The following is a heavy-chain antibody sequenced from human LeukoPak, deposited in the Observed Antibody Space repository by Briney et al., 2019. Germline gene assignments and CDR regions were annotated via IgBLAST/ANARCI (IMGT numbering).Heavy chain of an antibody. CDR3: ARDRIPAAITGDAFDI. CDR1: GFTFSSYS. J-gene: IGHJ3*02. CDR2: ISSSSSYI. V-gene: IGHV3-21*01. Sequence: GGSLRLSRAASGFTFSSYSMNWVRQAPGKGLEWVSSISSSSSYIYYADSVKGRFTISRDNTKNSLYLQMNSLRAEDTAVYYCARDRIPAAITGDAFDIWGQGTMVTVSS. D-gene: IGHD2-2*02.